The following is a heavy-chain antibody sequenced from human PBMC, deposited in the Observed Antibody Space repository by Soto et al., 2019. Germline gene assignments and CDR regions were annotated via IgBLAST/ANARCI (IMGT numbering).Heavy chain of an antibody. V-gene: IGHV4-59*08. J-gene: IGHJ4*02. CDR3: ARHSPASANVLRYFDWLTPDFDY. Sequence: SETLSLTCTVSGDSIRSYYWSWIRQPPGKGLEWIGYFYYSGSTIYNPSLKSRVTISVDTSKNQFSLKLTSVTAADTVVYYCARHSPASANVLRYFDWLTPDFDYWGQGTLVTVSS. CDR1: GDSIRSYY. CDR2: FYYSGST. D-gene: IGHD3-9*01.